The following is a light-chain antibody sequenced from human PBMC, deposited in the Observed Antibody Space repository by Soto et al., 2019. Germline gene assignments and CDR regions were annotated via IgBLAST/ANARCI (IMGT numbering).Light chain of an antibody. V-gene: IGKV3-11*01. J-gene: IGKJ5*01. CDR2: DAS. CDR1: QSVSGY. CDR3: QHRMNWPLT. Sequence: DIVLTQSPSTLXLTXKQGASLSXXASQSVSGYLLWYQQKPGQAPRLLIYDASNRATGIPARFSGSGSETDFTLTISSLEPEDFAVYYCQHRMNWPLTFGQGTRLEIK.